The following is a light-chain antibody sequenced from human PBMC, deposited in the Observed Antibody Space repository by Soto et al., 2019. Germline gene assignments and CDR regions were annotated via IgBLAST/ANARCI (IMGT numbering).Light chain of an antibody. CDR3: SSYTTSSTRV. CDR2: EVT. J-gene: IGLJ1*01. Sequence: QSALTQPASVSGSPGQSIAISFSESSSDHGIYNYVSWYQQPPGKVPNLIIFEVTNRPSGVSNRFSGSQSGNTASLTISGLQAEDAADYYCSSYTTSSTRVFGTGTKVTAL. CDR1: SSDHGIYNY. V-gene: IGLV2-14*01.